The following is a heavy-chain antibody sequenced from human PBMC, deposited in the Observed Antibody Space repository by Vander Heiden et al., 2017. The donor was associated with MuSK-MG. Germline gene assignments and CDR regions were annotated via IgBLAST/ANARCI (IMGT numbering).Heavy chain of an antibody. J-gene: IGHJ5*02. CDR3: ARVCYDSSGYADWFDP. CDR2: INHSGST. CDR1: GGSFSGYY. D-gene: IGHD3-22*01. V-gene: IGHV4-34*01. Sequence: QVQLQQWGAGLLKPSETLSLTRAVYGGSFSGYYWRWIRQPPGKGLEWIGEINHSGSTNYNPSRKSRVTISVDTSKNQFSLKLSSVTAADTAVYYCARVCYDSSGYADWFDPWGQGTLVTVSS.